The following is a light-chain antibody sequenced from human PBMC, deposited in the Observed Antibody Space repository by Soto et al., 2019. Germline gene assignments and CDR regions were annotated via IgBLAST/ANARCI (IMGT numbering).Light chain of an antibody. CDR2: GAS. CDR1: QSVSSSY. V-gene: IGKV3D-7*01. CDR3: QQRYDGLPLT. J-gene: IGKJ5*01. Sequence: EIVVTKSPGTLSLSPGERATLSCRASQSVSSSYLAWYQQQPGEAPRLLIYGASTRSASRAAWWSSGGGAAADIPITSSRQPDDVIAYYYQQRYDGLPLTFGQGTRLEIK.